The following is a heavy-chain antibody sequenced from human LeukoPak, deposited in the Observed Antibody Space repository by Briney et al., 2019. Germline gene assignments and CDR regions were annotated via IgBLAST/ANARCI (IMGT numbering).Heavy chain of an antibody. CDR1: GGSISSYY. Sequence: SETLSLTCTVSGGSISSYYWGWIRQPPGKGLEWIGYIYYSGSTNYNPSLKSRVTISVDTSKNQFSLKLSSVTAADTAVYYCARGSILYYYDSSGYESWFDPWGQGTLVTVSS. J-gene: IGHJ5*02. V-gene: IGHV4-59*12. CDR2: IYYSGST. CDR3: ARGSILYYYDSSGYESWFDP. D-gene: IGHD3-22*01.